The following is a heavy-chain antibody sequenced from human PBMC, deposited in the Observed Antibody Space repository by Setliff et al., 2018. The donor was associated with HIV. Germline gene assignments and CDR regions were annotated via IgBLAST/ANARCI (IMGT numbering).Heavy chain of an antibody. D-gene: IGHD3-3*01. CDR1: GGSISGFY. J-gene: IGHJ4*02. V-gene: IGHV4-4*07. CDR3: AREHLYYNFWSGSHGSPDFNY. CDR2: IHTSGDS. Sequence: KPSETLSLTRTVSGGSISGFYWSWIRQSAGKGLEWIGRIHTSGDSDFNPSLKSRVTMSVDTSKNQISLKVNSVTAADTALYFCAREHLYYNFWSGSHGSPDFNYWGQGTLVTVSS.